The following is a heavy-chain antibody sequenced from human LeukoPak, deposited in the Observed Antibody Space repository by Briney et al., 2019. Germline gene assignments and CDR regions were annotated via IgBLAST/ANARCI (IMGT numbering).Heavy chain of an antibody. CDR1: GFTVSSNY. D-gene: IGHD6-19*01. CDR3: ARDKAGYSSGWPKFYYYYGMDV. V-gene: IGHV3-66*01. J-gene: IGHJ6*02. CDR2: IYSGGST. Sequence: GGSPRLSCAASGFTVSSNYMSWVRQAPGKGLEWVSLIYSGGSTYYADSVKGRFTISRDNSKNTLYLQMNSLRAEDTAVYYCARDKAGYSSGWPKFYYYYGMDVWGQGTTVTVSS.